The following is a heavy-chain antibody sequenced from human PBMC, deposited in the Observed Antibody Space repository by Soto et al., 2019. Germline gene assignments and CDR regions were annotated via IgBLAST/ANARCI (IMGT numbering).Heavy chain of an antibody. CDR3: ARSTGYGDSYFDY. CDR1: GGSIRSYY. J-gene: IGHJ4*02. D-gene: IGHD4-17*01. CDR2: MYYGGST. Sequence: QVQLQESGPGLVKPSETLSLTCTVSGGSIRSYYWNWIRQPPGKGLEWIGYMYYGGSTNYNPSLKSRVTVPGETSKNEFSLKLRSVTAADTAVYYCARSTGYGDSYFDYWGQGTLVTVSS. V-gene: IGHV4-59*01.